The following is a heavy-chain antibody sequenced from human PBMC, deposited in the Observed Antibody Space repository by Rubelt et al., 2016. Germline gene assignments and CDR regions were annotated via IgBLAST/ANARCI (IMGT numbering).Heavy chain of an antibody. CDR3: ARSSGYPPDWFDP. CDR1: GFTFSSYS. Sequence: EVQLVESGGGLVKPGGSLRLSCAASGFTFSSYSMNWVRQAPGKGLEWVSGINWNGGSTGYADSVKGRFTISRDNAKNSLYLQMNSLRAEDTALYHCARSSGYPPDWFDPWGQGTLVTVSS. J-gene: IGHJ5*02. CDR2: INWNGGST. V-gene: IGHV3-20*01. D-gene: IGHD3-3*01.